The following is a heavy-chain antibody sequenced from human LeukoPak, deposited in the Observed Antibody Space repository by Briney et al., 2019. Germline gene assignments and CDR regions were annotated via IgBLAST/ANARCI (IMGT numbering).Heavy chain of an antibody. CDR3: ARGAGRYCSSTSCHSDYYMDV. Sequence: PSETLSLTCAVYGGSFSGYYWSWIRQPPGKGLEWIGEINHSGSTNYNPSLKSQVTISVDTSKNQFSLKLSSVTAADTAVYYCARGAGRYCSSTSCHSDYYMDVWGKGTTVTVSS. V-gene: IGHV4-34*01. J-gene: IGHJ6*03. CDR2: INHSGST. D-gene: IGHD2-2*01. CDR1: GGSFSGYY.